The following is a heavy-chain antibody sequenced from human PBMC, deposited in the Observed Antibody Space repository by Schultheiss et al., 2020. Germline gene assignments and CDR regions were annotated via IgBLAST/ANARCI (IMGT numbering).Heavy chain of an antibody. CDR2: IYYSGST. CDR1: GGSISSYY. D-gene: IGHD2-21*01. J-gene: IGHJ1*01. CDR3: ARVARTYCGGDCYTEYFQH. V-gene: IGHV4-59*01. Sequence: SETLSLTCTVSGGSISSYYWSWIRQPPGKGLEWIGYIYYSGSTNYNPSLKSRVTISVDTSKNQFSLKLSSVTAADTAVYYCARVARTYCGGDCYTEYFQHWGQGTLVTVSS.